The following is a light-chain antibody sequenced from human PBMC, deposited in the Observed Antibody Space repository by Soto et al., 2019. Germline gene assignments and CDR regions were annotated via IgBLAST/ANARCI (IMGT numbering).Light chain of an antibody. Sequence: EIVLTQSPATLSLSPRERATLSCRASQSVSSYLAWYQQKPGQAPRLLIYEASNRATGIPARFSGSGSGTDFTLTISSLEPEDFAVYYCQQRTDWVTFGGGTKVDI. V-gene: IGKV3-11*01. J-gene: IGKJ4*01. CDR3: QQRTDWVT. CDR1: QSVSSY. CDR2: EAS.